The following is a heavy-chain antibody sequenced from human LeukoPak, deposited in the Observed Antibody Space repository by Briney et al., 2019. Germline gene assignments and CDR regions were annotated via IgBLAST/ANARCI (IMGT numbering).Heavy chain of an antibody. D-gene: IGHD3-22*01. V-gene: IGHV3-23*01. CDR3: AKSRPPRITMIVAFDY. CDR1: GFTFSSYG. CDR2: ISGSGGST. J-gene: IGHJ4*02. Sequence: PGGSLRLSCAASGFTFSSYGMSWVRQAPGKGLEWVSAISGSGGSTYYADSVKGRFTISRDNSKNTLYLQMNSLRAEDTAVYYCAKSRPPRITMIVAFDYWGQGTLVTVSS.